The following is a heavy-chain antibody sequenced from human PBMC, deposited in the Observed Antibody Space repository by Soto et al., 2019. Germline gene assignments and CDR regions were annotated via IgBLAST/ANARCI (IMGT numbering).Heavy chain of an antibody. Sequence: QVQLVESGGGVVQPGRSLRLSCAASGFTFSSYAMHWVRQAPGKGLEWVAVISYDGSNKYYADSVKGRFTISRDNSKNTLYLQMNSLXXEDTAVYYCARDPLERWLQSQAFDIWGQGTMVTVSS. CDR1: GFTFSSYA. CDR3: ARDPLERWLQSQAFDI. V-gene: IGHV3-30-3*01. J-gene: IGHJ3*02. CDR2: ISYDGSNK. D-gene: IGHD5-12*01.